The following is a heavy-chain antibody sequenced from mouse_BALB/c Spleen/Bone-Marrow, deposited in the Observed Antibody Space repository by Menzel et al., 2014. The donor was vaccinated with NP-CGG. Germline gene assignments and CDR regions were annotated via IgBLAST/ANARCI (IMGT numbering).Heavy chain of an antibody. CDR2: INPSNGGT. CDR1: GYTFTNYY. CDR3: STLYHSPPYYSMDY. Sequence: QVQLQQSGAELVKPGASVKLSCKASGYTFTNYYIYWVKQRPGQGLEWIGGINPSNGGTKFNEKFKNKATLTIDKSSSTLYIQLNSLTSEHSAVYYCSTLYHSPPYYSMDYWGQGPTVPVPS. V-gene: IGHV1S81*02. D-gene: IGHD3-1*01. J-gene: IGHJ4*01.